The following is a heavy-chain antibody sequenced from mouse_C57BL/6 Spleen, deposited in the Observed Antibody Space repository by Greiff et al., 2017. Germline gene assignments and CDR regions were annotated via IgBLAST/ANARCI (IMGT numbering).Heavy chain of an antibody. CDR3: SIYYDYDGRDY. D-gene: IGHD2-4*01. Sequence: QVQLQQSGAELVRPGTSVKVSCKASGYAFTNYLIEWVKQRPGQGLEWIGVINPGNGGTSYNEKFKGKATLTAEKSSSTAYMELSSLTSEDSAVYYSSIYYDYDGRDYWGQGTSGTVSS. V-gene: IGHV1-54*01. J-gene: IGHJ4*01. CDR2: INPGNGGT. CDR1: GYAFTNYL.